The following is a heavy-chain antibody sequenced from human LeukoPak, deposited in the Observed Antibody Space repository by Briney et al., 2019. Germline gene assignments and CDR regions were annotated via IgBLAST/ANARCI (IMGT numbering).Heavy chain of an antibody. CDR1: GCSISSGGYS. J-gene: IGHJ4*02. CDR2: IYHSGST. D-gene: IGHD6-19*01. CDR3: ARVGPGSSGWQGYYFDY. V-gene: IGHV4-30-2*01. Sequence: SETLSLTCAVSGCSISSGGYSWSWIRQPPGKGLEWIGYIYHSGSTYYNPSLKSRVTIPVDRPKNQFSLKLSSVTAADTAVYYCARVGPGSSGWQGYYFDYWGQGTLVTVSS.